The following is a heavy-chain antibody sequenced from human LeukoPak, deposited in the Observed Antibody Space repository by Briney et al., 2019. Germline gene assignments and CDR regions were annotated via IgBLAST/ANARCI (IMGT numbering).Heavy chain of an antibody. D-gene: IGHD3-10*01. CDR1: GGSISSYY. J-gene: IGHJ3*02. CDR3: ATLLGPDAFDI. V-gene: IGHV4-59*01. Sequence: PSXXPSLTCTVSGGSISSYYWSWIRQPPGKGLEWIGYIYYSGSTNYNPSLKTRVTISVDTSKNQFSLKLSSVTAADTAVYYCATLLGPDAFDIWGQGTMVTVSS. CDR2: IYYSGST.